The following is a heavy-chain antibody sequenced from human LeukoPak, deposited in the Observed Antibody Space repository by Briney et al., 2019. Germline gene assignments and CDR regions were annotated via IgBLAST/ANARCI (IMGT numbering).Heavy chain of an antibody. Sequence: GGSLRLSCAASRFTFSNFAMSWVRQAPGKGLEWVSAISGSGGSTYYADSVKGRFTISRDNSKNALFLQMNSLRAEDTAVYYCAKDSERYGVLEYWGQGTLVSVSA. D-gene: IGHD4-17*01. CDR3: AKDSERYGVLEY. CDR1: RFTFSNFA. V-gene: IGHV3-23*01. CDR2: ISGSGGST. J-gene: IGHJ4*02.